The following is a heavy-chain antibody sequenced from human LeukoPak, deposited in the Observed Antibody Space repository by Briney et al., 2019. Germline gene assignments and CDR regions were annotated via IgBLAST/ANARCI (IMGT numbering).Heavy chain of an antibody. CDR2: ISSSSSTI. CDR3: AKDGDEYDSSGYYSYYYYYMDV. D-gene: IGHD3-22*01. V-gene: IGHV3-48*01. Sequence: GGSLRLSCAASGFTFSSYSMNWVRQAPGKGLEWVSYISSSSSTIYYADSVKGRFTISRDNSKNTLYLQMNSLRAEDTAVYYCAKDGDEYDSSGYYSYYYYYMDVWGKGTTVTISS. J-gene: IGHJ6*03. CDR1: GFTFSSYS.